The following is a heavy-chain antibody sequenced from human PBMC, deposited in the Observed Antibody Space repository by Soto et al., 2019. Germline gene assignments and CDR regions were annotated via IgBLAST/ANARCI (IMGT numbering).Heavy chain of an antibody. Sequence: PSETLSLTCTVSGGSISSGDYYWSWIRQTPGKGLEWIGHIYYSGNTYYNPSLKSRATISVDTSKNQFSLKLNSVTAADTAVYYCARDGARNGLDVWGQGTTVTVS. CDR1: GGSISSGDYY. V-gene: IGHV4-30-4*01. D-gene: IGHD3-16*01. CDR2: IYYSGNT. CDR3: ARDGARNGLDV. J-gene: IGHJ6*02.